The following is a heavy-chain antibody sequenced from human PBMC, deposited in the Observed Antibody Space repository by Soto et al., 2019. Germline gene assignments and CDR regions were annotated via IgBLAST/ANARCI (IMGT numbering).Heavy chain of an antibody. J-gene: IGHJ3*02. V-gene: IGHV3-30*03. CDR3: HLDYYDSSGYYPNDAFDI. D-gene: IGHD3-22*01. Sequence: PGGSLRLSCAASGFTFSSYGMHWVRQAPGKGLEWVAVISYDGSNKYYADSVKGRFTISRDNSKNTLYLQMNSLRAEDTAVYYAHLDYYDSSGYYPNDAFDIWGQGTMVTVSS. CDR2: ISYDGSNK. CDR1: GFTFSSYG.